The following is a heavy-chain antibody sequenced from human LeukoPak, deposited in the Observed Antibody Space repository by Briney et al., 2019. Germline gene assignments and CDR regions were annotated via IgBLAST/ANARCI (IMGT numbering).Heavy chain of an antibody. CDR1: GYSFTSYW. V-gene: IGHV5-51*01. Sequence: GESLKISCKGSGYSFTSYWIGWVRQMPGKGLEWMGIIYPGDSDTRYSPSFQGQVTISADKSISTAYLQWSSLKASDTAMYYCTATSPYYTMVRGVNLDAFDIWGQGTMVTVSS. CDR3: TATSPYYTMVRGVNLDAFDI. D-gene: IGHD3-10*01. CDR2: IYPGDSDT. J-gene: IGHJ3*02.